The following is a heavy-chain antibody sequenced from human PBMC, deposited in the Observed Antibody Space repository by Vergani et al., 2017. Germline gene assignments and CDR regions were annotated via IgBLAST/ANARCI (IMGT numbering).Heavy chain of an antibody. V-gene: IGHV3-23*01. Sequence: EVQLLESGGNLVQPGGSLRLSCAASGFTFTNFAMTWVRQAPGEGLEWVSGISGSGGFTYYADSVKGRFTISRDNSKNTMFLQMNNLRAEDTAVYYCAKDNVPGYYDSSGYYYWGYWGQGTLVTVSS. CDR3: AKDNVPGYYDSSGYYYWGY. D-gene: IGHD3-22*01. J-gene: IGHJ4*02. CDR1: GFTFTNFA. CDR2: ISGSGGFT.